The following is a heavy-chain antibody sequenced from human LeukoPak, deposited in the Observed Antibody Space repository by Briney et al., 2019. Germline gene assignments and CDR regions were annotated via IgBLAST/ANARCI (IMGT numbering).Heavy chain of an antibody. D-gene: IGHD3-3*01. J-gene: IGHJ4*02. CDR1: GFTFSSYA. CDR3: AKVLLFLEWLPLDY. Sequence: PGGSLRLSCAASGFTFSSYAMHWVRQAPGKGLEWVAVISYDGSNKYYADSVKGRFTISRDNSKNTLYLQMNSLRAEDTAVYYCAKVLLFLEWLPLDYWGQGTLVTVSS. CDR2: ISYDGSNK. V-gene: IGHV3-30-3*01.